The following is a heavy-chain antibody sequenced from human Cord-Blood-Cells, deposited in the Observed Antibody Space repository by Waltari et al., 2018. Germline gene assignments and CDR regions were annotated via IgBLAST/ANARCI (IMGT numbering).Heavy chain of an antibody. Sequence: EVQLVESGGGLVKPGGPLRLSCAAPGSTFSSYSMNWVRQAPGKGLEWVSSISSSSSYIYYADSVKGRFTISRDNAKNSLYLQMNSLRAEDTAVYYCARDYMGMGSSDYWGQGTLVTVSS. V-gene: IGHV3-21*01. CDR3: ARDYMGMGSSDY. D-gene: IGHD7-27*01. CDR1: GSTFSSYS. CDR2: ISSSSSYI. J-gene: IGHJ4*02.